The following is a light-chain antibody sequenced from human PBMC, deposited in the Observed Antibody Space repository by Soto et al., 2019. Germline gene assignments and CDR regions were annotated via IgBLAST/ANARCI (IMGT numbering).Light chain of an antibody. Sequence: QSVLTQPPSASGTPGQGVTISCSGSSSNIGNNYVYWYQQVPGTAPKLLIYRNKQRPSGVPDRFSGSKSGTSASLAISGLRSEDEADYYCAAWDDSLHVVFGGGTKLTVL. CDR2: RNK. CDR3: AAWDDSLHVV. V-gene: IGLV1-47*01. CDR1: SSNIGNNY. J-gene: IGLJ2*01.